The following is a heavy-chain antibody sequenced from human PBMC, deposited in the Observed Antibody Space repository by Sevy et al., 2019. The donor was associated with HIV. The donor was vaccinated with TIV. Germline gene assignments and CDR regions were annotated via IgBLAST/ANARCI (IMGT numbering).Heavy chain of an antibody. V-gene: IGHV3-30*04. Sequence: GGSLRLSCAASTFTFGHYAMHWVRQAPGKGLQWVAGISYEGSNEYYTDSVKGRFTISRDNSKNTTNLEMNNLRVEDTALYYCARDWGTPPTAILYYFDFWGQGIPVTVSS. D-gene: IGHD3-16*01. CDR1: TFTFGHYA. J-gene: IGHJ4*02. CDR2: ISYEGSNE. CDR3: ARDWGTPPTAILYYFDF.